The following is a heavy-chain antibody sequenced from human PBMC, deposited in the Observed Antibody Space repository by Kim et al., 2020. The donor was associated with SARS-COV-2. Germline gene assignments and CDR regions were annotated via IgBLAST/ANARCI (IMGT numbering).Heavy chain of an antibody. D-gene: IGHD4-17*01. J-gene: IGHJ3*02. CDR2: IYSGGST. V-gene: IGHV3-66*01. CDR3: ARDLLYGDYAAFDI. CDR1: GFTVSSNY. Sequence: GGSLRLSCAASGFTVSSNYMSWVRQAPGKGLEWVSVIYSGGSTYYADSMKGRFTISRDNSKNTLYLQMNSLRAEDTAVYYCARDLLYGDYAAFDIWGQGTMVTVSS.